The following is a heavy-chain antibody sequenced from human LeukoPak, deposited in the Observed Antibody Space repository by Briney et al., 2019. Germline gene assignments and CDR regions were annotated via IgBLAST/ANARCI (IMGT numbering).Heavy chain of an antibody. CDR3: TTDVLRFFPLNDY. V-gene: IGHV3-15*01. D-gene: IGHD3-3*01. J-gene: IGHJ4*02. Sequence: GGSLRLSCAASGFTFSNAWMSWVRQAPGKVLEWVGRIKSKTDGGTTDYAASVKGRFTISRDDSKNTLYLQMNSLKTEDTAVYYCTTDVLRFFPLNDYWGQGTLVTVSS. CDR2: IKSKTDGGTT. CDR1: GFTFSNAW.